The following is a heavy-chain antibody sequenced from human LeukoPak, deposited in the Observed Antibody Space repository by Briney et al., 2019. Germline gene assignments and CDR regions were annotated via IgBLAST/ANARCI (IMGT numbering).Heavy chain of an antibody. V-gene: IGHV4-39*01. D-gene: IGHD6-25*01. Sequence: SETLSLTCTVSGGSISSISYYWGWVRQPPGKGLEWIGSIYYSGGTYYNPSLKSRVAISADTSKNQFSLKLSSVTAADTAVYYCARSSGTGTFSYWGQGTLVTVSS. CDR2: IYYSGGT. CDR1: GGSISSISYY. J-gene: IGHJ4*02. CDR3: ARSSGTGTFSY.